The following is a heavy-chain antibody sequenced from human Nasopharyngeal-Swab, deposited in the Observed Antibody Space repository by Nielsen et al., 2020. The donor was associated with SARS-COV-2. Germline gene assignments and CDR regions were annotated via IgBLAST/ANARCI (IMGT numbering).Heavy chain of an antibody. CDR3: ARHRRGGIVATPWYFDL. CDR2: IYYSGST. CDR1: GGSFSGYY. J-gene: IGHJ2*01. V-gene: IGHV4-34*01. D-gene: IGHD5-12*01. Sequence: SETLSLTCAVYGGSFSGYYWSWIRQPPGKRLEWIGSIYYSGSTYYNPSLKSRVTISVDTSKNQFSLKLSSVTAADTAVYYCARHRRGGIVATPWYFDLWGRGTLVTVSS.